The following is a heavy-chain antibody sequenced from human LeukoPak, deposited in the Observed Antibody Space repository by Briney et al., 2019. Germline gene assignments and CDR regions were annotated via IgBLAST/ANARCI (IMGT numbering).Heavy chain of an antibody. CDR1: GYTFTGYY. V-gene: IGHV1-2*02. CDR3: AREGYFNWLLTPDAFDI. CDR2: INPNSGGT. J-gene: IGHJ3*02. Sequence: ASVKVSCKASGYTFTGYYMHWVRQAPGQGLEWMGWINPNSGGTNYAQKFQGRVTMTRDTSISTAYMELSSVTAADTAVYYCAREGYFNWLLTPDAFDIWGQGTMVTVSS. D-gene: IGHD3-9*01.